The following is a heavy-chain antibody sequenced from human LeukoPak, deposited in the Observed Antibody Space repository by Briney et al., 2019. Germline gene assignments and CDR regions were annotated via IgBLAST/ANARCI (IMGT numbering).Heavy chain of an antibody. CDR2: IYYSGST. CDR1: GGSISSYY. CDR3: ARVGQWLYGFDY. J-gene: IGHJ4*02. V-gene: IGHV4-59*01. Sequence: SETLSLTCTVSGGSISSYYWSWIRQPPGKGLEWIGYIYYSGSTNYTPSLKSRVTISVDTSKNQFSLKLSSVTAADTAVYYCARVGQWLYGFDYWGQGTLVTVSS. D-gene: IGHD6-19*01.